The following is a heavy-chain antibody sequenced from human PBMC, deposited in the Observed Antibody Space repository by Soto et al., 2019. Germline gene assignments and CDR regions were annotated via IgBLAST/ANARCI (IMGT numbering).Heavy chain of an antibody. CDR2: IYYSGSA. Sequence: QVQLQESGPGLVKPSQTLSLTCTVSGGSISSGGYYWSWIRQHPGKGLEWIGYIYYSGSAYYNPSLKSRVTISVDTSKNQFSLRLSSVTAADTAVYYCAREAGGWYYLLSPWFDPWGQGTLVTVSS. CDR1: GGSISSGGYY. J-gene: IGHJ5*02. CDR3: AREAGGWYYLLSPWFDP. D-gene: IGHD2-2*01. V-gene: IGHV4-31*03.